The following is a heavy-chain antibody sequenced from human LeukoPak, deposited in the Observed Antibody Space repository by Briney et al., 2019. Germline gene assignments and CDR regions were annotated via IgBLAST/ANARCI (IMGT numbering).Heavy chain of an antibody. CDR2: ISYDGSNK. CDR3: AREMATTSCYGMDV. Sequence: PGGSLRLSCAASGFTFSSYAMHWVRQAPGKGLEWVAVISYDGSNKYYADSVKGRFTISRDNSKNTLYLQMNSLRAEDTAVYYCAREMATTSCYGMDVWGQGTTVTVSS. CDR1: GFTFSSYA. D-gene: IGHD5-24*01. J-gene: IGHJ6*02. V-gene: IGHV3-30-3*01.